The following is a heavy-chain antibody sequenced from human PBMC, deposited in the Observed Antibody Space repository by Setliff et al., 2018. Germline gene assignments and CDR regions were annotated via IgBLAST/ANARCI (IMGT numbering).Heavy chain of an antibody. CDR2: INPSGGRL. D-gene: IGHD3-22*01. V-gene: IGHV1-46*01. CDR1: GYTFTNYY. Sequence: WASVKVSCKASGYTFTNYYIHWVRQTPGQGLEWMGIINPSGGRLSYAEKFQDRVTLTTDTSTSTAYLELRSLGSDDTAVYYCARINFYVSSGYYYAPELWGQGTTVTVSS. J-gene: IGHJ4*02. CDR3: ARINFYVSSGYYYAPEL.